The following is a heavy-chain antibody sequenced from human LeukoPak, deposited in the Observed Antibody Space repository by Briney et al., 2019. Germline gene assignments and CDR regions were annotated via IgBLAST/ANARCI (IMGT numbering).Heavy chain of an antibody. Sequence: GGSLRLSCTTSGFTFSSYALSWVRQAPGKGLEWVSGIRGGSTYYPDSVTGRFTISRDNSENTLYLQMSGLRAEDTAIYYCANRIVGAGTGYYFDYWGQGTLVTVSS. V-gene: IGHV3-23*01. CDR2: IRGGST. D-gene: IGHD6-13*01. J-gene: IGHJ4*02. CDR3: ANRIVGAGTGYYFDY. CDR1: GFTFSSYA.